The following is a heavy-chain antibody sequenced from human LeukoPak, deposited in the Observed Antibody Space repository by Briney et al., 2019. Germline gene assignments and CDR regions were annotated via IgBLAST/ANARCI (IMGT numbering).Heavy chain of an antibody. Sequence: GGSLRLSCAASGFTFSSYWMSWVRQAPGKGLEWVANIKQDGSEKYYVDSVKGRFTISRDNAKNSLYLQMNSLRAEDTAVYYCARVLGLKMGIAAAAYYFDYWGQGTLVTVSS. V-gene: IGHV3-7*01. CDR3: ARVLGLKMGIAAAAYYFDY. D-gene: IGHD6-13*01. J-gene: IGHJ4*02. CDR1: GFTFSSYW. CDR2: IKQDGSEK.